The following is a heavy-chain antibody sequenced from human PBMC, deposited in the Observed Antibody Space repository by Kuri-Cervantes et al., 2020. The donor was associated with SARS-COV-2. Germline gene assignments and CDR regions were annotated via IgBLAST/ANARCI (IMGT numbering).Heavy chain of an antibody. J-gene: IGHJ5*02. Sequence: GESLKISCAASGFTFSSYAMSGVRPAPGKGLEWVSGISAITSSTYYADSVKGRFTISRDNSKNTMYLQINSLRAEDTAVYYGSIPRNDYYDSSGPFLSWGQGTLVTVSS. D-gene: IGHD3-22*01. CDR3: SIPRNDYYDSSGPFLS. CDR1: GFTFSSYA. V-gene: IGHV3-23*01. CDR2: ISAITSST.